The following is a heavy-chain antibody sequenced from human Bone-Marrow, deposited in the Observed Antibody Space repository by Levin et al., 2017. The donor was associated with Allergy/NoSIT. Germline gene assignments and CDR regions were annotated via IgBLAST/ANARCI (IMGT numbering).Heavy chain of an antibody. Sequence: SQTLSLTCAVSGGSVTSNTWWSWVRQPPGKGLEWIGEIYHSGSTNYNPSLKSRVTISIDKSKNQFSLELSSVTAADTAVYYCARPYYYYMDVWGEGTTVTVSS. CDR3: ARPYYYYMDV. CDR2: IYHSGST. V-gene: IGHV4-4*02. J-gene: IGHJ6*03. CDR1: GGSVTSNTW.